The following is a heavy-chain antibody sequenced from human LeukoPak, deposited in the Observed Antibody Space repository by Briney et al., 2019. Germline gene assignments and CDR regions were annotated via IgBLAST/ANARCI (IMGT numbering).Heavy chain of an antibody. CDR2: INHSGST. CDR1: GGSFSGYY. D-gene: IGHD2-15*01. CDR3: ARGYCSGGSCYRIYYYYYMDV. J-gene: IGHJ6*03. Sequence: SETLSLTCAVYGGSFSGYYWSWIRQPPGKGLEWIGEINHSGSTNYNPSLKSRVTISVDTSKNQFSLKLSSVTAADTAVYYCARGYCSGGSCYRIYYYYYMDVWGKGTTVTVSS. V-gene: IGHV4-34*01.